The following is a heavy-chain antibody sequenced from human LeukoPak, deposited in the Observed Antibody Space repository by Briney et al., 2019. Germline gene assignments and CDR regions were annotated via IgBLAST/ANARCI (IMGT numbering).Heavy chain of an antibody. Sequence: SETLSLTCTVSLDSTTSNFWSWVRQPPGKGLEWIGEIHRSGSPNYNPSLQSRVTISIDRSKNQIALELSSVTAADTAVYYCAREIVGGFNPGAYWGQGTLVTVSS. J-gene: IGHJ4*02. CDR2: IHRSGSP. V-gene: IGHV4-4*02. CDR3: AREIVGGFNPGAY. D-gene: IGHD1-14*01. CDR1: LDSTTSNF.